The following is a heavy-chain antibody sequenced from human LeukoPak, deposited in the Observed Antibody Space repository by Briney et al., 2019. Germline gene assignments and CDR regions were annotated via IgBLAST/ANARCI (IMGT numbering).Heavy chain of an antibody. J-gene: IGHJ6*03. V-gene: IGHV4-59*01. CDR2: IHYSGSS. CDR1: GDSISGNY. CDR3: VRDNNHYYMDV. Sequence: PSETLSLTCTVSGDSISGNYWSWIRQPPGKGLEWIGYIHYSGSSNYNPSLMRRVTISVDTSKNQFSLNLNSVTAADTAVYYCVRDNNHYYMDVWGKGTTVTISS.